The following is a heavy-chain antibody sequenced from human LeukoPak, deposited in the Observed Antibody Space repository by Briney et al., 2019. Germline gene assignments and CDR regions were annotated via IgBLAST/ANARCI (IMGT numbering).Heavy chain of an antibody. CDR2: ISAYNGNT. J-gene: IGHJ4*02. CDR1: GYTFPNYG. CDR3: ARDKGLGPAVAGIDY. V-gene: IGHV1-18*01. D-gene: IGHD6-19*01. Sequence: ASVNVSCKASGYTFPNYGISWVRQAPGQGLEWMGWISAYNGNTNYAQKVQGRVTMTTDTPTRTAYMELRSLRSDDTAVYYCARDKGLGPAVAGIDYWGQGTLVTVSS.